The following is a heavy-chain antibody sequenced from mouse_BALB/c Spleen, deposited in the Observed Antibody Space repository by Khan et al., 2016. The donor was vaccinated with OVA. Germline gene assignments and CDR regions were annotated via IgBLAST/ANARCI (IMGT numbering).Heavy chain of an antibody. D-gene: IGHD1-1*01. CDR3: GRKNYYGYAFDY. Sequence: EVQLQESGPGLVKPSQSLSLTCTVTGYSITTNYAWDWIRQFPGNKLEWMGYISYSGSTSYNPSLKSRISITRDTSKNKFFLQLNSVTTEDTATYCGGRKNYYGYAFDYWGQGTSVTVSS. V-gene: IGHV3-2*02. J-gene: IGHJ4*01. CDR2: ISYSGST. CDR1: GYSITTNYA.